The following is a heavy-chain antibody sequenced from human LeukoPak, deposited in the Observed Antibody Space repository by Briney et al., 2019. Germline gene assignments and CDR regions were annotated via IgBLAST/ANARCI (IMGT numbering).Heavy chain of an antibody. Sequence: GASVKVSCKASGYTFTGYYMHWVRQAPGQGLEWMGWINPNSGGTNYAQKFQGRVTMTRDTSISTAYMELSRLRSDDTAVYYCARDAAPYSSSWYVPGIGPSYWGQGTLVTVSS. D-gene: IGHD6-13*01. J-gene: IGHJ4*02. V-gene: IGHV1-2*02. CDR1: GYTFTGYY. CDR2: INPNSGGT. CDR3: ARDAAPYSSSWYVPGIGPSY.